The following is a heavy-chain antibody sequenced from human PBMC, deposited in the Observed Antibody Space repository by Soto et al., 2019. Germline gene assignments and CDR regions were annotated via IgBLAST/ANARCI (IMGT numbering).Heavy chain of an antibody. D-gene: IGHD7-27*01. CDR2: IYWDDDK. CDR1: GFSLSTSGVG. Sequence: QITLKESGPTRVKPTQTLTLTCNFSGFSLSTSGVGVGWLRQPPGKALEWLAVIYWDDDKRYSPSLKNRLTISKDTSKNQVVLTMTSMDPADTATYFCAHRGYMSGNWDQGYLDYWGPGILIAVSS. CDR3: AHRGYMSGNWDQGYLDY. V-gene: IGHV2-5*02. J-gene: IGHJ4*02.